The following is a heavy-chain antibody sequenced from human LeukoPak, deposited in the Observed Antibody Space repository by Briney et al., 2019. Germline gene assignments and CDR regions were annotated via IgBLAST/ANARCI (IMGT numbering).Heavy chain of an antibody. CDR1: GFTFSSYG. CDR2: ISSSSSSYI. D-gene: IGHD6-19*01. J-gene: IGHJ6*02. CDR3: ASRTGGWGPTWDV. Sequence: GGSLRLSCAASGFTFSSYGMNWVRQAPGKGLEWVSSISSSSSSYIYYADSVKGRFTISRDNAKNSLYLQMNSLRAVDTAVYYCASRTGGWGPTWDVWGQGTTVTVSS. V-gene: IGHV3-21*01.